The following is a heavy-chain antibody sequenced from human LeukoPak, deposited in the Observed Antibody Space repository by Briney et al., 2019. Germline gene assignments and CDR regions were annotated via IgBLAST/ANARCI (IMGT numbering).Heavy chain of an antibody. CDR1: GFTFSSYA. D-gene: IGHD3-22*01. J-gene: IGHJ3*02. CDR3: AKDLSNYYDSSRAFDI. V-gene: IGHV3-23*01. CDR2: VSGRGGST. Sequence: GGSLRLSCAASGFTFSSYAMSWVRQAPGKGLEWVSLVSGRGGSTYYADSVKGRFTVSRDNSKNTLYLQMNSLRAEDTAVYYCAKDLSNYYDSSRAFDIWGQGPMVTVSS.